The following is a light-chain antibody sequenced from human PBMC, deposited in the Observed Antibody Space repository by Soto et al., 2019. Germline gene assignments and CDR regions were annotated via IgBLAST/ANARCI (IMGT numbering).Light chain of an antibody. CDR3: AAWDDSLNGVV. CDR2: SSN. V-gene: IGLV1-44*01. CDR1: SSNIGSNS. Sequence: QSVLTQPPSASGTPGQRVTISCSGSSSNIGSNSVNWYQQLPGTAPKLLMYSSNQRPSGVPDRFSGSKSGTSASLAISGLQSEDEDDYDCAAWDDSLNGVVFGGGIKLTVL. J-gene: IGLJ2*01.